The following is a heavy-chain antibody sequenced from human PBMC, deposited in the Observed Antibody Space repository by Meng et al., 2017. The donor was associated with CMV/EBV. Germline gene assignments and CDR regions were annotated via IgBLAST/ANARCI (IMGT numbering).Heavy chain of an antibody. CDR2: SSWDGGST. D-gene: IGHD3-22*01. Sequence: GESLKISCAASGFTFDDYAMHWVRQAPGKGLEWVSLSSWDGGSTYYADSVKGRFTISRDNSKNSLYLQMNSLRAEDTALYYCANGRSQNYYDSSGYSKPPHDAFDIWGQGTMVTVSS. CDR3: ANGRSQNYYDSSGYSKPPHDAFDI. J-gene: IGHJ3*02. V-gene: IGHV3-43D*03. CDR1: GFTFDDYA.